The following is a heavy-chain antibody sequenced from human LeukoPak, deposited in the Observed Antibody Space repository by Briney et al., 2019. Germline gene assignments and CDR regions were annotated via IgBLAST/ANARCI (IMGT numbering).Heavy chain of an antibody. CDR2: INPDGRDT. J-gene: IGHJ1*01. CDR3: TGWGDTTAEYFQR. V-gene: IGHV3-7*01. D-gene: IGHD2-21*02. Sequence: GGSLRLSCVVSGFTFNRCWMNWVRQAPGKGLGWVAHINPDGRDTYYVDSAKGRFTISRDNAQNSMYLQMNSLRVEDTAVYYCTGWGDTTAEYFQRWGQGTLVTVSS. CDR1: GFTFNRCW.